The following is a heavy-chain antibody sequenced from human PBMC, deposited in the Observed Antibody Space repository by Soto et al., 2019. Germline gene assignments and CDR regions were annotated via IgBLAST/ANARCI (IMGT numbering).Heavy chain of an antibody. V-gene: IGHV1-2*02. D-gene: IGHD4-17*01. J-gene: IGHJ4*02. CDR1: GYTFAAYY. CDR3: ARDPDYGDYWGYFFDS. CDR2: IKPTSGGK. Sequence: QVQLVQSGAEVKKPGASVKVSCKTYGYTFAAYYIHWIRQATGQGLEWMGWIKPTSGGKVYEQNFQDRVTMTRDTSISTAYMELRRLNSDDTAVYYCARDPDYGDYWGYFFDSWGQGTPVTVAS.